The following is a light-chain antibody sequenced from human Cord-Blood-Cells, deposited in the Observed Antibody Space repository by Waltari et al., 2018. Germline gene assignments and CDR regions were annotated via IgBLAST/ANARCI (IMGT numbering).Light chain of an antibody. CDR2: DDS. J-gene: IGLJ2*01. Sequence: SYVLTQPPSVSVAPGKPARITCGGNHIGRTSVQWYQQKPGQAPVLVVYDDSDRPPGIPERFSGSNSGNTATLTISRVEAGDEADYYCQVWDSSSDHVVFGGGTKLTVL. CDR3: QVWDSSSDHVV. V-gene: IGLV3-21*03. CDR1: HIGRTS.